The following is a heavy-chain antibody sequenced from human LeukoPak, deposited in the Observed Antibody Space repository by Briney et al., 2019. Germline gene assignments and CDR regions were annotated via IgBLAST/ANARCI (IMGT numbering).Heavy chain of an antibody. Sequence: PGGSLRLSCTASGFTFSSYGIHWVRQAPGKGLEWVAAIWYDGSKKYNAESVKGRFTLSRDNSKNTLYLQMSSLRVEDTAVYYCARETAAAGNNWFDPWGQGTLVTVSS. D-gene: IGHD6-13*01. V-gene: IGHV3-33*01. CDR1: GFTFSSYG. CDR3: ARETAAAGNNWFDP. CDR2: IWYDGSKK. J-gene: IGHJ5*02.